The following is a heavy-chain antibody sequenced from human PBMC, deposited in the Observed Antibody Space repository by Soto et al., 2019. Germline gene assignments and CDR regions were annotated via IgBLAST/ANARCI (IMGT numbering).Heavy chain of an antibody. J-gene: IGHJ4*02. CDR3: ARGDGFWSGYSYLNY. CDR1: GGSVSNSSHY. CDR2: VYYTGST. Sequence: SETLSLTCTVSGGSVSNSSHYWTWIRQPPGKGREWIGYVYYTGSTNYNPSLHSRVTISVDTSKNQFCLTLSSVTAADTAVYYCARGDGFWSGYSYLNYWGQGNPVTVSS. V-gene: IGHV4-61*01. D-gene: IGHD3-3*01.